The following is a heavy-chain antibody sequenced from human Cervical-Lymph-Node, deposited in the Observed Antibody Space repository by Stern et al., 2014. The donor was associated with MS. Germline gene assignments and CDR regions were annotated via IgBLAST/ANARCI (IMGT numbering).Heavy chain of an antibody. V-gene: IGHV3-9*01. J-gene: IGHJ4*02. CDR3: AKDISVEMATIMNY. CDR1: GFTFDDYA. D-gene: IGHD5-24*01. CDR2: ISWNSGSI. Sequence: EVQLVESGGGLVQPGRSLRLSCAASGFTFDDYAMHWVRPAPGKGLEWVSGISWNSGSIGYADSVKGRFTISRDNAKNSLYLQMNSLRAEDTALYYCAKDISVEMATIMNYWGQGTLVTVSS.